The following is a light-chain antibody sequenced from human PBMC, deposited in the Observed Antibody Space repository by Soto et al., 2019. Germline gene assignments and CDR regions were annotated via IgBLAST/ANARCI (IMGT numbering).Light chain of an antibody. V-gene: IGLV3-21*04. CDR3: QLWNSSSDQGV. Sequence: SYELTQPPSVSVAPEKTATITCGGDNIGINAVHWYQQKPGQAPLLVVYYDSDRPSGIPERFSGSTSGNTATLTISGVEAGDEADYYCQLWNSSSDQGVFGGGTKLTVL. CDR1: NIGINA. J-gene: IGLJ3*02. CDR2: YDS.